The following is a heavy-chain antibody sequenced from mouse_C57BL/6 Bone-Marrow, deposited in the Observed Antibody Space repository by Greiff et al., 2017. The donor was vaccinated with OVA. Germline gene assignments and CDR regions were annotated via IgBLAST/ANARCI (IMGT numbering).Heavy chain of an antibody. CDR3: ARRAITTVVADWYFDG. J-gene: IGHJ1*03. D-gene: IGHD1-1*01. CDR2: IYWDDDK. CDR1: GFSLSTSGMG. V-gene: IGHV8-12*01. Sequence: QVTLKVCGPGILQSSQTLSLTCSFSGFSLSTSGMGVSWIRQPSGKGLEWLAHIYWDDDKRYNPSLKSRLTISKDTSRNQVFLKITSVDTADTATYYCARRAITTVVADWYFDGWGTGTTVTVSS.